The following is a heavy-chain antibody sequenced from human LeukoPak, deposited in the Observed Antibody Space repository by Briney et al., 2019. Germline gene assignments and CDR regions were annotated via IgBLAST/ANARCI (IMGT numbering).Heavy chain of an antibody. J-gene: IGHJ3*02. Sequence: ASAKVSCKASGYTFTSYYMHWVRQAPGQGLEWMGIINPSGGSTSYAQKFQGRVTMTRDTSTSTVYMELSSLRSEDTAVYYCARSLLVVPDASGEHDAFDMWGQGTMVTVSS. V-gene: IGHV1-46*01. CDR1: GYTFTSYY. CDR2: INPSGGST. CDR3: ARSLLVVPDASGEHDAFDM. D-gene: IGHD2-8*02.